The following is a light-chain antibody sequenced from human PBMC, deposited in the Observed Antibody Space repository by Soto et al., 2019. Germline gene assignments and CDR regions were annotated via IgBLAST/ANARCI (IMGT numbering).Light chain of an antibody. J-gene: IGLJ1*01. Sequence: QSVLTQPASVSGSPGQSITISCIGTSSDIGRYNYVSWYQQYPGKAPKFMIYDVSNRPSGVSNRFSGSKSGNTASLTISGLQAEDEADYYCSSYISSSTYVSGTGTKVTVL. V-gene: IGLV2-14*01. CDR3: SSYISSSTYV. CDR2: DVS. CDR1: SSDIGRYNY.